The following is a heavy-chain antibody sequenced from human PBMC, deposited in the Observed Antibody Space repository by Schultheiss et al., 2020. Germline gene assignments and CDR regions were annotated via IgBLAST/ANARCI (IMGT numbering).Heavy chain of an antibody. V-gene: IGHV4-38-2*01. D-gene: IGHD6-13*01. Sequence: SETLSLTCAVSGYSISSGYYWGWIRQPPGKGLEWIGYIYYSGSTYYNPSLKSRVTISVDTSKNQFSLKLSSVTAADTAVYYCARGLGVQPHTRYYFDYWGQGTLVTVSS. CDR1: GYSISSGYY. CDR3: ARGLGVQPHTRYYFDY. CDR2: IYYSGST. J-gene: IGHJ4*02.